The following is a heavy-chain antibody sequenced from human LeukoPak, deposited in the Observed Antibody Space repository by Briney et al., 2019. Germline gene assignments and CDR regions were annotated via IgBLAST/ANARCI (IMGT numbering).Heavy chain of an antibody. CDR1: GFTFSSYA. CDR2: ISWNSGSI. D-gene: IGHD3-22*01. CDR3: AKDTQYYYDSSGYVDY. V-gene: IGHV3-9*01. J-gene: IGHJ4*02. Sequence: GGSLRLSCAASGFTFSSYAMSWVRQAPGKGLEWVSGISWNSGSIGYADSVKGRFTISRDNAKNSLYLQMNSLRAEDTALYYCAKDTQYYYDSSGYVDYWGQGTLVTVSS.